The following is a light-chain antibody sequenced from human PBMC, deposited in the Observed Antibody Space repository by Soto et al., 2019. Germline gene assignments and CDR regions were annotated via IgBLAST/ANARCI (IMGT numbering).Light chain of an antibody. CDR1: QSISST. V-gene: IGKV3-15*01. J-gene: IGKJ5*01. CDR3: QQYSSWPLT. Sequence: EIVMTQSPATMSVSPGQRATLFCRASQSISSTLAWYQQKPGQAPRLLIYGASTRATGVPDRIIGSGSGTEFVLTIGSLQNEDFAVYFCQQYSSWPLTFGQGTRLDIK. CDR2: GAS.